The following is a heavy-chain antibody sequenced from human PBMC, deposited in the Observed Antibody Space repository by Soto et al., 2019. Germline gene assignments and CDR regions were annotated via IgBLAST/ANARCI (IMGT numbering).Heavy chain of an antibody. Sequence: GGSLRLSCAASGFTFSTYAMSWVRQAPGKGLEWVSAISGSGSSTYYADSVKGRFTISRDNSKNTLYLQMNSLRAEDSAAYYCAKDQEREAAAALDGMDVWGQGTTVTVSS. CDR1: GFTFSTYA. CDR2: ISGSGSST. D-gene: IGHD6-13*01. V-gene: IGHV3-23*01. CDR3: AKDQEREAAAALDGMDV. J-gene: IGHJ6*02.